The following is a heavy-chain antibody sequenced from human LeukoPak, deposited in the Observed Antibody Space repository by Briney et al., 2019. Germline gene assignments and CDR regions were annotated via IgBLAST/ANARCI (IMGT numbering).Heavy chain of an antibody. CDR1: GGSISSGGYY. J-gene: IGHJ3*02. CDR2: IYYSGST. D-gene: IGHD6-13*01. V-gene: IGHV4-31*03. Sequence: SQTLSLNCTVSGGSISSGGYYWSWIRQHPGKALEWIGYIYYSGSTYYNPSLKSRVTLSVDTSKNQFSLKLSSVTAADTALYYCARVGDSSRWYDNAFDIWGQGTMVTVSS. CDR3: ARVGDSSRWYDNAFDI.